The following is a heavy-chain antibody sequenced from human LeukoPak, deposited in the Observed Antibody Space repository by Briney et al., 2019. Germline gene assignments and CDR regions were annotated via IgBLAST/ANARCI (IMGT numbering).Heavy chain of an antibody. J-gene: IGHJ4*02. D-gene: IGHD2-8*01. Sequence: GGSLRLSCAVSGITFNNVWMSWVRQAPGKGLEWVGRIKSKTDGGTTDYVAPVKGRFTISRDDSKNMLYLQMSSLKTEDTAVYYCTTVEFDGVCANYWGQGTLVTVSS. CDR3: TTVEFDGVCANY. CDR2: IKSKTDGGTT. V-gene: IGHV3-15*01. CDR1: GITFNNVW.